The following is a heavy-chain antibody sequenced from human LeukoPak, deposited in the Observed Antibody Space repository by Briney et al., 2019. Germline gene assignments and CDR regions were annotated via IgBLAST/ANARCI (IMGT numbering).Heavy chain of an antibody. CDR1: GGSFSGYY. CDR2: IYTSGST. J-gene: IGHJ4*02. CDR3: ASVGYSGGWSHFDY. V-gene: IGHV4-59*10. D-gene: IGHD6-19*01. Sequence: PSETLSLTCAVYGGSFSGYYWSWIRQPAGKGLEWIGRIYTSGSTNYNPSLKSRVTISVDTSKNQFSLKLSSVTAADTAVYYCASVGYSGGWSHFDYWGQGTLVTVSS.